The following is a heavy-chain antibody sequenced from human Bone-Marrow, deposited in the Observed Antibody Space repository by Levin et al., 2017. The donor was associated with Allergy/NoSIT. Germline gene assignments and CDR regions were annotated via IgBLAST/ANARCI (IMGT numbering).Heavy chain of an antibody. CDR1: GFTFRNSW. CDR3: ARDQFRRATIGARWFDP. CDR2: IKEDGSEK. Sequence: LSLTCAASGFTFRNSWMSWVRPAPGKGLEWVSNIKEDGSEKYYVDSVKGRFTISRDNAKNSLSVQMNSLRAEDTAVYYCARDQFRRATIGARWFDPWGQGTLVTVSS. J-gene: IGHJ5*02. V-gene: IGHV3-7*01. D-gene: IGHD5-24*01.